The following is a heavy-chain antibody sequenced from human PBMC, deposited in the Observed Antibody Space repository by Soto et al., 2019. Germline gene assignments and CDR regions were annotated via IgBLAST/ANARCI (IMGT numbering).Heavy chain of an antibody. Sequence: QVQLQESGPGLVKPSQTLSLTCTVSGGSISSGGYFCSWVRQHPGKGLEWIGNIYYSGRTYYNPSLKSRVTISVDTSKNQSSLNLSSVTAADTAVYYCARFAKEENPKVGSWYYFDYWGQGTRVTVSS. J-gene: IGHJ4*02. CDR2: IYYSGRT. V-gene: IGHV4-31*03. CDR1: GGSISSGGYF. CDR3: ARFAKEENPKVGSWYYFDY. D-gene: IGHD6-13*01.